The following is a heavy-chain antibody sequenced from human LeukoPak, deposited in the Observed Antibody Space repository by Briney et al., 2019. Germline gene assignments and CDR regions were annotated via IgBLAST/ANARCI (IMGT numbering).Heavy chain of an antibody. CDR2: VGGSGGVST. Sequence: GGSLRLSCAASGFTFSARGMNWVRQSQGRGMEWVSGVGGSGGVSTYYDESVKSRFTVSGDNSKNTMYLKMNGLRAEDTAIYYCAQDRAWAQYYYWGQGTLVTVSS. J-gene: IGHJ4*02. V-gene: IGHV3-23*02. CDR1: GFTFSARG. CDR3: AQDRAWAQYYY. D-gene: IGHD3-10*01.